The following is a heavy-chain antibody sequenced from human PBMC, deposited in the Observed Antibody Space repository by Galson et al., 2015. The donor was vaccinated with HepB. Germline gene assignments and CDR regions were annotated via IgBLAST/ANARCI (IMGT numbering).Heavy chain of an antibody. CDR2: IYTSGST. V-gene: IGHV4-61*02. Sequence: TLSLTCTVSGGSISSGSYYWSWIRQPAGKGLEWIGRIYTSGSTNYNPSLKSRVAVSVDTSKNQFSLKLSSVTAADTAVYYCARNRVVMPFDYWGQGTLVTVSS. D-gene: IGHD3-3*01. CDR1: GGSISSGSYY. J-gene: IGHJ4*02. CDR3: ARNRVVMPFDY.